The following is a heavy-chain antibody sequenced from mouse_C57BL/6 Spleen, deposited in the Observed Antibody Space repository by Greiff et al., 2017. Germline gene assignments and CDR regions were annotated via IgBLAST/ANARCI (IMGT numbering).Heavy chain of an antibody. Sequence: VKLVESGPGLVQPSQSLSITCTVSGFSLTSYGVHWVRQSPGKGLEWLGVIWSGGSTDYNAAFISRLSISKDNSKSQVFFKMNSLQADDTAIYYCASDYDYPFAYWGQGTLVTVSA. V-gene: IGHV2-2*01. CDR3: ASDYDYPFAY. J-gene: IGHJ3*01. CDR1: GFSLTSYG. CDR2: IWSGGST. D-gene: IGHD2-4*01.